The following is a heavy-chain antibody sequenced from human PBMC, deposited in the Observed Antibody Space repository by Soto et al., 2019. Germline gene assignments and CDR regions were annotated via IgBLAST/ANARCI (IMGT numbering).Heavy chain of an antibody. V-gene: IGHV4-34*08. Sequence: GSLRLSCTASGFTFGDYAMSWFRQAPGKGLEWVGEINHSGSTNYNPSLRSRVTISVDTSKNQFSLKLSSVTAADTAAYYCAVDSSSWYGVEPRFDPWGQGTLVTVSS. J-gene: IGHJ5*02. CDR2: INHSGST. D-gene: IGHD6-13*01. CDR1: GFTFGDYA. CDR3: AVDSSSWYGVEPRFDP.